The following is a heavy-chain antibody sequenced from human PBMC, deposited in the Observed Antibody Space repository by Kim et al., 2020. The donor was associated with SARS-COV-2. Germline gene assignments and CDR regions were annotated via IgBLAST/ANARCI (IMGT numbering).Heavy chain of an antibody. D-gene: IGHD3-3*01. V-gene: IGHV4-39*01. J-gene: IGHJ5*02. Sequence: SETLSLTCTVSGGSISSSSYYWGWIRQPPGKGLEWIGSIYYSGSTYYNPSLKSRVTISVDTSKNQFSLKLSSVTAADTAVYYCARHPGGDDFWSGYYTRGLWFDPWGQGTLVTVSS. CDR2: IYYSGST. CDR3: ARHPGGDDFWSGYYTRGLWFDP. CDR1: GGSISSSSYY.